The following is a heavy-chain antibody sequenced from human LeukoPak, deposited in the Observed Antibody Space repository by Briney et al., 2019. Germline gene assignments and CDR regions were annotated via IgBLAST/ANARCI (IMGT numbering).Heavy chain of an antibody. V-gene: IGHV3-23*01. J-gene: IGHJ4*02. CDR1: GFTFSSYW. D-gene: IGHD6-13*01. CDR3: AKDLKPAAGPFDY. Sequence: GGSLRLSCAASGFTFSSYWMSWVRQAPGKGLEWVSANSGSGGTTYYADSVKGRFTISRDISKNTLYLQMNSLRAEDTAVYYCAKDLKPAAGPFDYWGQGTLVTVSS. CDR2: NSGSGGTT.